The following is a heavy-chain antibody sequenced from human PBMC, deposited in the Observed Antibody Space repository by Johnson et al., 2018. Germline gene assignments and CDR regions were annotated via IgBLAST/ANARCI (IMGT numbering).Heavy chain of an antibody. CDR3: ARPMGSCSGGSCYLDY. D-gene: IGHD2-15*01. Sequence: VQLVESGAEVKKPGESLKISCKGSGYSFSDYWIGWVRQMPGKGLEWMGIIYAGDSDTIYNPSFEGQVTISVDKFVSTAYLQWNSLQASDSAMYYCARPMGSCSGGSCYLDYWGQGTLVTVSS. J-gene: IGHJ4*02. CDR1: GYSFSDYW. V-gene: IGHV5-51*03. CDR2: IYAGDSDT.